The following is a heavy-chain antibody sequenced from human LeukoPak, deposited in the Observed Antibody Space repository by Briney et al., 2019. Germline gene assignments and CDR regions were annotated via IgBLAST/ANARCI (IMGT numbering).Heavy chain of an antibody. CDR2: IYYSGST. D-gene: IGHD4-17*01. CDR1: GGSISSSSYY. J-gene: IGHJ3*02. V-gene: IGHV4-39*01. Sequence: ASETLSLTCTVSGGSISSSSYYWGWIRQPPGKGLEWIGSIYYSGSTYYNPSPKSRVTRTVDTSKTQFSLKLSSVTAADTAVYYCARRDVTTRVAFDIWGQGTMVTVSS. CDR3: ARRDVTTRVAFDI.